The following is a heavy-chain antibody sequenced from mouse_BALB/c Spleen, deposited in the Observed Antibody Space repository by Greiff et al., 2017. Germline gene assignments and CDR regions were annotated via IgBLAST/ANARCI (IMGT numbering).Heavy chain of an antibody. CDR1: GFTFSDYY. CDR2: ISDGGSYT. V-gene: IGHV5-4*02. J-gene: IGHJ4*01. Sequence: EVKVVESGGGLVKPGGSLKLSCAASGFTFSDYYMYWVRQTPEKRLEWVATISDGGSYTYYPDSVKGRFTISRDSAKDNLYLQMSSLKSEDTAMYYCERDRVRGDAMDYWGQGTSVTVSS. D-gene: IGHD2-14*01. CDR3: ERDRVRGDAMDY.